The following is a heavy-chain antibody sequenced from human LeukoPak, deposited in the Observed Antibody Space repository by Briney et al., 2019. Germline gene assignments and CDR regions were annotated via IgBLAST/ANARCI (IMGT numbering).Heavy chain of an antibody. Sequence: GGSLRLSCAASGFTFSSYAMSWVRQAPGKGLEWVSGVSGSGGSTYYADSVKGRFTISRDNSKNTLYLQMNSLRAEDTAVYYCAKGSYCSSTSCYVAYYYYYMDVWGKGTTVTVSS. V-gene: IGHV3-23*01. CDR1: GFTFSSYA. CDR2: VSGSGGST. D-gene: IGHD2-2*01. CDR3: AKGSYCSSTSCYVAYYYYYMDV. J-gene: IGHJ6*03.